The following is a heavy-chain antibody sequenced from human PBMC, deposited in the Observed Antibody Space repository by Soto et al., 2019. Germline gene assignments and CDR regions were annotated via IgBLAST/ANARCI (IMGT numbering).Heavy chain of an antibody. V-gene: IGHV4-34*01. D-gene: IGHD6-19*01. CDR3: ARGGWYVDY. Sequence: TLSLTCAVYGGSFSGYYRSWIRQPPGKGLEWIGEINHSGSTNYNPALKSRVTISVDTSKNQFSLKLTSVTAADTAVYFCARGGWYVDYWGQGTLVTVSS. CDR1: GGSFSGYY. J-gene: IGHJ4*02. CDR2: INHSGST.